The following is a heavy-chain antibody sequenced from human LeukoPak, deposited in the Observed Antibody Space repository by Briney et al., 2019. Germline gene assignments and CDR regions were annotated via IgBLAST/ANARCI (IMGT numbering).Heavy chain of an antibody. Sequence: PSETLSLTCTVSGGSISSSSYYWGWIRQPPGKGLEWIGSIYYSGSTYYNPSLKSRVTISVGTSKNQFSLKLSSVTAADTAVYYCARSDIVVVVAALGAFDIWGQGTMVTVSS. D-gene: IGHD2-15*01. CDR3: ARSDIVVVVAALGAFDI. J-gene: IGHJ3*02. CDR2: IYYSGST. V-gene: IGHV4-39*01. CDR1: GGSISSSSYY.